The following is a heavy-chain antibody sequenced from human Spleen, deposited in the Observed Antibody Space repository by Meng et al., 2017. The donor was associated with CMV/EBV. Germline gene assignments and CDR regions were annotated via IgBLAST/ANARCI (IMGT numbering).Heavy chain of an antibody. CDR1: SFSGSY. J-gene: IGHJ4*02. CDR2: INYSGSA. CDR3: ARGRDTAFGVVITGRYFDY. D-gene: IGHD3-3*01. Sequence: SFSGSYWTWIRPPPGKGLEWIGEINYSGSADYNASLKSRVSISVDRSKNQFSLKLTSVTAADTAVYYCARGRDTAFGVVITGRYFDYWGQGTLVTVSS. V-gene: IGHV4-34*01.